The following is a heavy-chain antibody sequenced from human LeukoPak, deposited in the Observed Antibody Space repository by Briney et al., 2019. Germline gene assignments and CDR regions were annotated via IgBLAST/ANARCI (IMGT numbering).Heavy chain of an antibody. Sequence: SQTLSLTCTVSGGSISSSSYYWGWIRQPPGEGLEWIGSIYYSGSTYYNPSLKSRVTISVDTSKNQFSLKLSSVTAADTAVYYCARHVVVGATVFFFDYWGQGTLVTVSP. D-gene: IGHD1-26*01. CDR3: ARHVVVGATVFFFDY. J-gene: IGHJ4*02. V-gene: IGHV4-39*01. CDR2: IYYSGST. CDR1: GGSISSSSYY.